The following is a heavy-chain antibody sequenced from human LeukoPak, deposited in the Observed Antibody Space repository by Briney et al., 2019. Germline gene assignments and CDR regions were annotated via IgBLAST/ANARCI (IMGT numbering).Heavy chain of an antibody. CDR2: INPNSGGT. CDR3: ARVLSGDLLWFGELLYFDY. CDR1: GYTFTGYY. Sequence: GASVKVSCKASGYTFTGYYMHWVRQAPGQGLEWMGWINPNSGGTNYAQKFQGRVTMTRDTSISTAYMELSRLRSDDTAVYYCARVLSGDLLWFGELLYFDYWGQGTLVTVSS. D-gene: IGHD3-10*01. V-gene: IGHV1-2*02. J-gene: IGHJ4*02.